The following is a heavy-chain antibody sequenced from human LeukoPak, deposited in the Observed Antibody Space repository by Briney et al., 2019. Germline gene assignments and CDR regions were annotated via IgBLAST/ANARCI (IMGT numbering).Heavy chain of an antibody. Sequence: SETLSLTCTVSGGSISSYYWSWIRQPPGKGLEWIGYIYYSGSTNYNPSLKSRVTISVDTSKNQFSLKLSSVTAADTAVYYCARGAVLRFLEWLPSKNWFDPWGQGTLVTVSS. J-gene: IGHJ5*02. CDR2: IYYSGST. D-gene: IGHD3-3*01. CDR1: GGSISSYY. V-gene: IGHV4-59*01. CDR3: ARGAVLRFLEWLPSKNWFDP.